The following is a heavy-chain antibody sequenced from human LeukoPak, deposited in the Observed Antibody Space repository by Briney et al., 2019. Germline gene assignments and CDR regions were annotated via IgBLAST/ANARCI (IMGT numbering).Heavy chain of an antibody. J-gene: IGHJ4*02. V-gene: IGHV3-33*08. CDR1: GFTFSSYS. Sequence: GGSLRLSCAASGFTFSSYSMNWVRQAPGKGLEWVAVIWYDGSNKYYADSVKGRFTISRDNSKNTLYLQMNSLRAEDTAVYYCARDGYCGGDCYPDPFDYWGQGTLVTVSS. CDR2: IWYDGSNK. D-gene: IGHD2-21*02. CDR3: ARDGYCGGDCYPDPFDY.